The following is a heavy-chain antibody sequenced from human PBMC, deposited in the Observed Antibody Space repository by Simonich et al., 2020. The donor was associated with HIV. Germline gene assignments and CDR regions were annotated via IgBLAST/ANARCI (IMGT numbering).Heavy chain of an antibody. CDR1: GFTFDDYA. J-gene: IGHJ4*02. Sequence: EVQLVESGGGLVQPGRSLRLSCAASGFTFDDYAMHWVRQAPGKGRERVSGISCNSGSVGYAKSVKGRFTISRDNAKNSLYLQMNSLRAEDTALYYCAKDKGAYYGSGSPVYWGQGTLVTVSS. V-gene: IGHV3-9*01. CDR2: ISCNSGSV. CDR3: AKDKGAYYGSGSPVY. D-gene: IGHD3-10*01.